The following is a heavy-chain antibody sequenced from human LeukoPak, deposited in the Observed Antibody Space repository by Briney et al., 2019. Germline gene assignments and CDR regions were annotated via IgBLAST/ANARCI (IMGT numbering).Heavy chain of an antibody. CDR3: ARDQVVRGVIPFDY. Sequence: SETLSLTCSVSGGSITEFYWNWIRQPAGKGLEWIGRVYMSGDTNYNPSLKSRVTISVDTSKNQFSLKLSSVTAADTAVYYCARDQVVRGVIPFDYWGQGTLVTVSS. D-gene: IGHD3-10*01. CDR1: GGSITEFY. CDR2: VYMSGDT. J-gene: IGHJ4*02. V-gene: IGHV4-4*07.